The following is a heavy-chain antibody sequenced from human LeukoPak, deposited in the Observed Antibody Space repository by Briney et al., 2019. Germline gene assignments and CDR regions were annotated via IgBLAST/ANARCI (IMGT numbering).Heavy chain of an antibody. Sequence: GGSLRLSCAASGFTFSGHWMSWVRQAPGKGLEWVASIRQDGSEKHYADSVKGRFTISRDNAKNSLYLQMNSLRAEDTAFYYCAKDRGSGLYYYIMDVWGQGTTVTVSS. D-gene: IGHD6-19*01. CDR1: GFTFSGHW. V-gene: IGHV3-7*03. J-gene: IGHJ6*02. CDR2: IRQDGSEK. CDR3: AKDRGSGLYYYIMDV.